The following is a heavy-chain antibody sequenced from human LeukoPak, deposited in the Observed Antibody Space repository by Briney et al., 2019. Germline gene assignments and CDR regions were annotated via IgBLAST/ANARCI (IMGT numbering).Heavy chain of an antibody. J-gene: IGHJ4*02. CDR3: ARAGGSRYFDWLLYPSDTYYFDY. CDR2: IYSGGST. V-gene: IGHV3-53*01. CDR1: GFTVSSNY. D-gene: IGHD3-9*01. Sequence: GGSLRLSCAASGFTVSSNYMSWVRQAPGEGLDWVSVIYSGGSTYYADSVKGRFTISRDNSKSTLYIQMNSLRAEDTAVYYCARAGGSRYFDWLLYPSDTYYFDYWGQGTLVTVSS.